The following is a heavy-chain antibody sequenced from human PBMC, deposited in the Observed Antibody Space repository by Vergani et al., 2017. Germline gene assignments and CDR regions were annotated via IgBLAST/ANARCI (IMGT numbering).Heavy chain of an antibody. D-gene: IGHD2-15*01. Sequence: QVQLVQSGAEVKKPGASVKFSCKASGYTFTSYGISWVRQAPGQGLERMGWISAYNGNTNYAQKLQGRVTMTTDTSTSTAYMELRSLRADDTAVYYCARDKGVVGGIYYYGMDVWGQGTTVTVSS. J-gene: IGHJ6*02. CDR1: GYTFTSYG. CDR3: ARDKGVVGGIYYYGMDV. V-gene: IGHV1-18*01. CDR2: ISAYNGNT.